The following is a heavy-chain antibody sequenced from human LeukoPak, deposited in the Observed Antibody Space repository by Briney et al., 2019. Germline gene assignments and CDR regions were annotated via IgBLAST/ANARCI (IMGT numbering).Heavy chain of an antibody. Sequence: GGSLRLSWATSGFTFSNAWMNWVRQAPGKGLEWVGRIRSNSDGGTIDYAAPVKGRFTLSRDDSKTTLYLQMNSLQTEDTAVYYCATDFYDSTWGQGTLATVSS. D-gene: IGHD3-22*01. CDR1: GFTFSNAW. CDR2: IRSNSDGGTI. V-gene: IGHV3-15*07. CDR3: ATDFYDST. J-gene: IGHJ5*02.